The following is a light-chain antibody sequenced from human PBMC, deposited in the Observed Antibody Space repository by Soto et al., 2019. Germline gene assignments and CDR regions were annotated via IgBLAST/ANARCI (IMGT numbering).Light chain of an antibody. J-gene: IGKJ1*01. CDR2: AAS. V-gene: IGKV1-39*01. CDR1: QSISSY. Sequence: DIQMTQSPSSLSASVGDRVTITCRASQSISSYLNWYQQKPGKAPKLLIYAASSLQSGVPSRFSASASGTDFTLTISSLQPEDFATYYCQQSYSTPWTFGQGTTVEIK. CDR3: QQSYSTPWT.